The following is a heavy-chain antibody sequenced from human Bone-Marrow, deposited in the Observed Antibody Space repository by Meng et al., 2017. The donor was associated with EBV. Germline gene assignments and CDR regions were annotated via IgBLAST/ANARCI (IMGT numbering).Heavy chain of an antibody. D-gene: IGHD1-26*01. CDR3: ARGSLGWELPRPFDY. Sequence: VQLHTWGVGLLKPSETLALTWPVYGESFSGYYWNWIRQPPGKGLEWIGEINHSGSTNYNPSLKSRVTISVDTSKNQFSLKLSSVTAADTAVYYCARGSLGWELPRPFDYWGQGTLVTVSS. CDR2: INHSGST. CDR1: GESFSGYY. V-gene: IGHV4-34*01. J-gene: IGHJ4*02.